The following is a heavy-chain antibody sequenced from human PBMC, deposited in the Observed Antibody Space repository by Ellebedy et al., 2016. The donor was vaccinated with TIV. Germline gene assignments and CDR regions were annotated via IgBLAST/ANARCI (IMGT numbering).Heavy chain of an antibody. J-gene: IGHJ6*03. Sequence: GGSLRLSXAASGFTFSSYAMSWVRQAPGKGLEWVSAISGSGDSTYYADSVKGRFTISSDNSKNTLYLQMNSLRAEDTAVYYCAKGPTTRYYYMDVWGKGTTVTVSS. CDR2: ISGSGDST. CDR1: GFTFSSYA. CDR3: AKGPTTRYYYMDV. V-gene: IGHV3-23*01. D-gene: IGHD1-26*01.